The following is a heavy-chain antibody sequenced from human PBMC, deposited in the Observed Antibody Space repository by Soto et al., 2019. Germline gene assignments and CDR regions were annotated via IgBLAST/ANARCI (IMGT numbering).Heavy chain of an antibody. CDR2: VKIDGSIT. CDR3: ARVRNGDWYFDY. J-gene: IGHJ4*02. Sequence: EVQLVESGGGLVQPGGSLRLSCAASGFPFSSYWMHWVRQHQGKGLVWVSRVKIDGSITSYADSVRGRFTISRDNAKNTLYLQMNSLRAEDTAVYYCARVRNGDWYFDYWGQGTLVTVSS. V-gene: IGHV3-74*01. CDR1: GFPFSSYW. D-gene: IGHD2-21*02.